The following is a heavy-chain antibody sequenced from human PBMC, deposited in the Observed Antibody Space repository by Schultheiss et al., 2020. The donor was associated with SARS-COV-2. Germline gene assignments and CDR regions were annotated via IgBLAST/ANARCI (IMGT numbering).Heavy chain of an antibody. D-gene: IGHD3-16*01. CDR1: GFTFSSYG. CDR3: ARGYVPSYFDY. V-gene: IGHV3-33*01. CDR2: IWYDGSRR. J-gene: IGHJ4*02. Sequence: GGSLRLSCAASGFTFSSYGMHWVRQAPGKGLEWVALIWYDGSRRYYADSVKGRFTISRDNSKNTLYLQMNSLRAEDTAVYYCARGYVPSYFDYWGQGTLVTVSS.